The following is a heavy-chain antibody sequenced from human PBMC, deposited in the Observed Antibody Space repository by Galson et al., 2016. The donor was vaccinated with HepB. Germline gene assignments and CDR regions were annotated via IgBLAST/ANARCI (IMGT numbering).Heavy chain of an antibody. Sequence: SLRLSCAASGFSFDMFWMSWVRQAPGKGLEWVANIKQDGSEKYYIDSVKGRFTISRDNAKNTLDLQMNSLRVEDTAVYYCASSGYYDTWNLYPIYYYGMDVWGQGTTVAVFS. V-gene: IGHV3-7*03. CDR2: IKQDGSEK. CDR1: GFSFDMFW. J-gene: IGHJ6*02. CDR3: ASSGYYDTWNLYPIYYYGMDV. D-gene: IGHD3-3*01.